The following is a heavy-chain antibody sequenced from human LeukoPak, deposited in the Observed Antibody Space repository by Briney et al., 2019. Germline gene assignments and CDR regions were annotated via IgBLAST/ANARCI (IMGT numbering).Heavy chain of an antibody. V-gene: IGHV3-23*01. CDR3: AKTPTAQSYSNYLDY. D-gene: IGHD4-11*01. CDR2: ISGSGGST. J-gene: IGHJ4*02. Sequence: PGGSLRLSCAASGFTFSSYAMSWVRQAPGKGLEWVSAISGSGGSTYYADSVKGRFTISRDNSKNTLYLQMNSLRAEDTAVYYCAKTPTAQSYSNYLDYWGQGTLVTVSS. CDR1: GFTFSSYA.